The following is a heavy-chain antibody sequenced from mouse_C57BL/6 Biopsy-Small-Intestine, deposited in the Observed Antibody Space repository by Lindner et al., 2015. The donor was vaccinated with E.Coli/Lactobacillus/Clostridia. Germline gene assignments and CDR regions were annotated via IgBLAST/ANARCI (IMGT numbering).Heavy chain of an antibody. J-gene: IGHJ2*01. Sequence: EVQLQESGPGLAKPSQTLSLTCSVTGYSITSDFWNWIRKFPGNKLEYMGYISYSGSTYHNPSLKSRFSITRDTSKNQFYLQLSSVTIEDTATYYRARGLRLDYWGQGTTLTVSS. CDR1: GYSITSDF. CDR3: ARGLRLDY. V-gene: IGHV3-8*01. D-gene: IGHD1-1*01. CDR2: ISYSGST.